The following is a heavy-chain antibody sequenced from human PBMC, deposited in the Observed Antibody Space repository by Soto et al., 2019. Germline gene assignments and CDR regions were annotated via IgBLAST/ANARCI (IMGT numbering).Heavy chain of an antibody. CDR3: ARATWIQLRVDV. Sequence: QVQLQESGPGLVKPSQTLSLTCTVSGGSISSGGYYWSWIRQHPGKGLEWIGYIYYSGSTYYNPSLKSRVTISVDTSKNQFSLKLSSVTAEDTAVYYCARATWIQLRVDVWGQGTTVTVSS. V-gene: IGHV4-31*03. CDR2: IYYSGST. J-gene: IGHJ6*02. D-gene: IGHD5-18*01. CDR1: GGSISSGGYY.